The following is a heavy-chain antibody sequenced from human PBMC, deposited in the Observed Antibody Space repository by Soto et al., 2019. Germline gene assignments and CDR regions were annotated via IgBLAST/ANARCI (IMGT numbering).Heavy chain of an antibody. CDR1: GFSFSNDW. CDR2: IKEDGSQY. CDR3: ATETHYYAA. Sequence: EMQLVDSGGGLVQPGVSLRLSCAASGFSFSNDWMAWLRQAPGKGLEWVANIKEDGSQYTYVDSVKGRFTNSRDNAKNSPYLQMNSLRAEDTAVYYCATETHYYAAWGQGTLVTVSS. D-gene: IGHD3-10*01. V-gene: IGHV3-7*04. J-gene: IGHJ4*02.